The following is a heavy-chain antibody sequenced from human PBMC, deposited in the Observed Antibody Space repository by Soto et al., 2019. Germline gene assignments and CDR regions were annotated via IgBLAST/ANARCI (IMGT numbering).Heavy chain of an antibody. CDR2: INHSGST. J-gene: IGHJ4*02. Sequence: QVQLQQWGAGLLKPSETLSLTCAVYGGSFSGYYWSWIRQPPGKGLEWIGEINHSGSTNYNPSLKSRVTISVDTSKNQFSLKLSSVTAADTAVYYCASWGGYCSSTSCYTSFPYYFDYWGQGTLVTVSS. V-gene: IGHV4-34*01. CDR3: ASWGGYCSSTSCYTSFPYYFDY. CDR1: GGSFSGYY. D-gene: IGHD2-2*02.